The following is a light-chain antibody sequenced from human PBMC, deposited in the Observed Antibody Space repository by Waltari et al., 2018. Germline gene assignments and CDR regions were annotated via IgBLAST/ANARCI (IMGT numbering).Light chain of an antibody. CDR3: KSRDTSGDQPVV. CDR2: DIN. V-gene: IGLV3-19*01. J-gene: IGLJ2*01. CDR1: SLRNYF. Sequence: SSQLTQDPAVSVALGQTVRITCHGHSLRNYFASWYQQKPGQAPLLGIYDINSRPSGVPDGFSASTSGNSASLTIAGARAEDEAVYYCKSRDTSGDQPVVFGGGTKVIVL.